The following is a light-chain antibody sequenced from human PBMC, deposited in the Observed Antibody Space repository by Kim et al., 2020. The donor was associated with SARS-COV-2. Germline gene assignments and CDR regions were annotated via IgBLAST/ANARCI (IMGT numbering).Light chain of an antibody. J-gene: IGKJ4*01. Sequence: DIQMTQSPSSLSASVGDRVIITCRASQNINTFLNWYQQKPGKAPKFLIYHSYTLQTGVPSRFSGSGSVTDFTLTISNLQPEDFATYYCQQSYYSSLTCGGATKVDIK. CDR1: QNINTF. CDR2: HSY. CDR3: QQSYYSSLT. V-gene: IGKV1-39*01.